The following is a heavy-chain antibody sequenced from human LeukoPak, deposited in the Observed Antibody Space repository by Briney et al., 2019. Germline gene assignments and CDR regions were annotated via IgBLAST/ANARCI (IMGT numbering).Heavy chain of an antibody. J-gene: IGHJ4*02. Sequence: SETLSLTCAVYGGSLSGYYWSWIRQPPGKGLDWIGEINHSGSTNYNPSLKSRVTISVDTSKNQFSLKLSSVTAADTAVYYCARAPTLYARRFDYWGQGTLVTVSS. CDR2: INHSGST. CDR1: GGSLSGYY. D-gene: IGHD2-8*01. CDR3: ARAPTLYARRFDY. V-gene: IGHV4-34*01.